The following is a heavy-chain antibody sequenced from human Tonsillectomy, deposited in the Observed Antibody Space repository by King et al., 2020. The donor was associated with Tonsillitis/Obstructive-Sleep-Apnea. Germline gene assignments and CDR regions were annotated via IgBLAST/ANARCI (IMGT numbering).Heavy chain of an antibody. J-gene: IGHJ5*02. CDR1: GGTFSSYA. D-gene: IGHD5-18*01. V-gene: IGHV1-69*01. CDR2: IIPIFGTA. CDR3: ARVGYSYGLLLGWFDP. Sequence: QLVQSGAEVKKPGSSVKVSCKASGGTFSSYAISWVRQAPGQGLEWMGGIIPIFGTANYAQKFQGRVTITADESTSTAYMELSSLRSEDTAGYYCARVGYSYGLLLGWFDPWGQGTLGTVSS.